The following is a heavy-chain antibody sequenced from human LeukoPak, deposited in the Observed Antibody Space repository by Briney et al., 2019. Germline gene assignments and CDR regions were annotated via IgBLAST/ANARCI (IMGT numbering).Heavy chain of an antibody. CDR1: GGSFSGYN. V-gene: IGHV4-34*01. Sequence: SEVLSLTCAVYGGSFSGYNWSWIRLPPGKGLEWIGEINHSGSTNYNPSLKSRVTISVDTSKNQFSLKLSSVTAADTAVYYCARVRGLVDYWGQGTLVTVSS. D-gene: IGHD3-16*01. J-gene: IGHJ4*02. CDR2: INHSGST. CDR3: ARVRGLVDY.